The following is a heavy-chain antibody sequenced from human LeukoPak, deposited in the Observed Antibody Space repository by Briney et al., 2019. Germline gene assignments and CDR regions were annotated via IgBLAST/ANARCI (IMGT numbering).Heavy chain of an antibody. CDR2: IYYSGST. D-gene: IGHD3-16*02. V-gene: IGHV4-59*01. J-gene: IGHJ4*02. Sequence: QPSETLSLTCTVSGGSLTNYYWIWIRQPPGKGLEWIGYIYYSGSTNYNPSLKSRVTISVDTSKNQFSLKLSSVTAADTAVYYCARGSDYVWGSYRVWGMNFDYWGQGTLVTVSS. CDR3: ARGSDYVWGSYRVWGMNFDY. CDR1: GGSLTNYY.